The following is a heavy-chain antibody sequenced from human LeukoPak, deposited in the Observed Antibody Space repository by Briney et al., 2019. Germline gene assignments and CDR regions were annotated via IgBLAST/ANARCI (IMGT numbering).Heavy chain of an antibody. D-gene: IGHD6-19*01. Sequence: ASVKVSCKASGYSFTTFYMHWVRQAPGQGLEWMGQINPNNGDTDYAQNFQGRVTVTRDTSITTVYMELSRLRSDDTAMYYCARDARVAGDYWGQGTLVTVSS. J-gene: IGHJ4*02. V-gene: IGHV1-2*06. CDR1: GYSFTTFY. CDR3: ARDARVAGDY. CDR2: INPNNGDT.